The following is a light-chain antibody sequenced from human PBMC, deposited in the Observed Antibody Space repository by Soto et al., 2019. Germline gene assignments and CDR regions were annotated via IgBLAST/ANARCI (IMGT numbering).Light chain of an antibody. Sequence: EIVLTQSPGTLSLSPGERATLSCRASQSVSSNDLAWYQQKPGQAPRVLIHGASSRATGIPDRFSSSGSGTDFTLTISRLEPEDFAVYSCQQRSNWQLTFGGGTKVEIK. CDR2: GAS. CDR3: QQRSNWQLT. V-gene: IGKV3D-20*02. J-gene: IGKJ4*01. CDR1: QSVSSND.